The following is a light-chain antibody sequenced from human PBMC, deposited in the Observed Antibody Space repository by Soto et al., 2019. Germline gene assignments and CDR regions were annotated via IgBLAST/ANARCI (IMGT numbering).Light chain of an antibody. CDR3: QQANIFPIT. J-gene: IGKJ5*01. CDR2: AAS. V-gene: IGKV1D-12*01. Sequence: DIQMTQSPSSLSASVGDRVTITCRASQTISNWLTWYQQKPGKAPKLLIYAASSLQSGVPSRFRGSGSGTDFTLTISSLEPEDFATYYCQQANIFPITFGQGTRLEIK. CDR1: QTISNW.